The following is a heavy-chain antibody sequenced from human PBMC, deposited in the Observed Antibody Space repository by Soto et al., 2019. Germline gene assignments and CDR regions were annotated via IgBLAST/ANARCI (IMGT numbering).Heavy chain of an antibody. D-gene: IGHD6-6*01. CDR1: GYSFTSNH. V-gene: IGHV1-46*01. CDR2: INPNDGST. J-gene: IGHJ4*02. CDR3: ARRKQIGKYYFDC. Sequence: GASVKVSCKASGYSFTSNHMHWLRQAPGQGLEWLGIINPNDGSTIYLDKFQGRVTMTRDTSTSTLYMELSGLTSGDTAVYYCARRKQIGKYYFDCLGQATLVSVSS.